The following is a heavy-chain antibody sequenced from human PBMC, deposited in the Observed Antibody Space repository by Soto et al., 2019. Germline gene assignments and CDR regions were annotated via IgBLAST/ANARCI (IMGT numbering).Heavy chain of an antibody. CDR3: ARSPAYCGGDCHPEGMDV. Sequence: PSETLSITCTVSGGSISSYYWSWIRQPPGKGLEWIGYIYYSGSTNYNPSLKSRVTISVDTSKNQFSLKLSSVTAADTAVYYCARSPAYCGGDCHPEGMDVWGQGTTVTVSS. V-gene: IGHV4-59*01. CDR1: GGSISSYY. D-gene: IGHD2-21*02. J-gene: IGHJ6*02. CDR2: IYYSGST.